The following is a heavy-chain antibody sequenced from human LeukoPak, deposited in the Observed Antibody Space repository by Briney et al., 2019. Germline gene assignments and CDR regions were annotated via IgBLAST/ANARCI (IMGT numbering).Heavy chain of an antibody. CDR2: ISYSSGSI. CDR3: AKDRGGSSELGDAFDV. D-gene: IGHD1-26*01. J-gene: IGHJ3*01. CDR1: GFTFDEYA. Sequence: GRSLRLSCAASGFTFDEYAMHWVRQAPGKGLEWVSGISYSSGSIGYVDSVKGRFAISRDNAKNSLYLQMNSLRVEDTALYYCAKDRGGSSELGDAFDVWGQGTMVRVSS. V-gene: IGHV3-9*01.